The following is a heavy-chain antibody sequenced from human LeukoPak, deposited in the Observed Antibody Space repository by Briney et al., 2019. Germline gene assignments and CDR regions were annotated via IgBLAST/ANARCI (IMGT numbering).Heavy chain of an antibody. D-gene: IGHD4-17*01. CDR2: IYHSGRT. J-gene: IGHJ4*02. Sequence: SETLSLTCAVYGGSFSGYYWSWIRQPPGKGLEWIGIIYHSGRTDYNPSLKSRVTISVDTSKNQFSLKLSSVTAADTAVYYCARERAVTTYYYFDYWGQGTLVTVSS. V-gene: IGHV4-34*01. CDR1: GGSFSGYY. CDR3: ARERAVTTYYYFDY.